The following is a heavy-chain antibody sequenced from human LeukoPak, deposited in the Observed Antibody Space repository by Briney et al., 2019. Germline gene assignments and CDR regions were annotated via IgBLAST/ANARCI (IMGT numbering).Heavy chain of an antibody. CDR1: GGSISSYY. Sequence: PSETLSLTCTVSGGSISSYYWSWIRQPPGKGLEWIGYIYYSGSTNYNPSLKSRVTISVDTSKNQFSLKLSSVTAADTAVYYYARTGYSSGVHDYYYGMDVWGQGTTVTVSS. V-gene: IGHV4-59*01. CDR3: ARTGYSSGVHDYYYGMDV. J-gene: IGHJ6*02. D-gene: IGHD6-19*01. CDR2: IYYSGST.